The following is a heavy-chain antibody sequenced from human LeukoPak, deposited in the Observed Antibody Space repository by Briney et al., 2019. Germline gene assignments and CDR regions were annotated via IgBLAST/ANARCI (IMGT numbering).Heavy chain of an antibody. CDR2: ISAYNGNT. CDR3: ARAPGTWWELHDPPDY. V-gene: IGHV1-18*01. D-gene: IGHD1-26*01. Sequence: ASVKVSCKASGYTFTSYGISWVRQAPGQGLEWMGWISAYNGNTNYAQKLQGRVTMTTDTSTSTAYMELRSLRSDDTAVYYCARAPGTWWELHDPPDYWGQGTLVTVSS. CDR1: GYTFTSYG. J-gene: IGHJ4*02.